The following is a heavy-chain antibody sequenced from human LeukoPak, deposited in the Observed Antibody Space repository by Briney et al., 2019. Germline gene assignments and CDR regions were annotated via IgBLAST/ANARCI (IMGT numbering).Heavy chain of an antibody. J-gene: IGHJ6*02. CDR1: GGSISSYY. Sequence: PSETLSLTCTVSGGSISSYYRSWIRQPPGKGLEWIGYIYYSGSTNYNPSLKSRVTISVDTSKNQFSLKLSSVTAADTAVYYCARVATNQNYYYYYGMDVWGQGTTVTVSS. V-gene: IGHV4-59*01. D-gene: IGHD5-12*01. CDR3: ARVATNQNYYYYYGMDV. CDR2: IYYSGST.